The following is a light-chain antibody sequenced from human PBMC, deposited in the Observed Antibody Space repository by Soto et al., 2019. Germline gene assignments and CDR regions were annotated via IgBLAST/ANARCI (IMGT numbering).Light chain of an antibody. CDR3: SSYTSYSPLAV. Sequence: QSALTQPASVSGSPGQSITISCTGTSGDIGSYNRVSWYQQHPGKAPKLIIYEVTDRPSGVSNRFSGSKSGNTASLTISGLQTEDEADYYCSSYTSYSPLAVFGGGTKLTVL. V-gene: IGLV2-14*01. CDR2: EVT. CDR1: SGDIGSYNR. J-gene: IGLJ2*01.